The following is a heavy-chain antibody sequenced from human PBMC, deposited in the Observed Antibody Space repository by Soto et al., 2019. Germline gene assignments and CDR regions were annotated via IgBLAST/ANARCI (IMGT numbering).Heavy chain of an antibody. CDR3: ARERWAYDSSGYYYR. CDR2: IYYSGST. J-gene: IGHJ4*02. V-gene: IGHV4-59*13. D-gene: IGHD3-22*01. Sequence: SETLSLTCTVSGGSISSYYWSWIRQPPGKGLEWIGYIYYSGSTNYNPSLKSRVTISVDTSKNQFSLKLSSVTAADTAVYYCARERWAYDSSGYYYRWGQGTLVTVSS. CDR1: GGSISSYY.